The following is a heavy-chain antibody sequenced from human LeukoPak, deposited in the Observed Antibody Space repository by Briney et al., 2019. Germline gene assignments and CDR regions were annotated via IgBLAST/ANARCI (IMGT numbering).Heavy chain of an antibody. V-gene: IGHV1-8*01. J-gene: IGHJ3*02. Sequence: GASVKVSCKASGYTFTSYDINWVRQATGQGLEWMGWMNPNSGNTGYAQKFQGWVTMTRDTSISTAYMELSRLRSDDTAVYYCARGQWGWGSLEAFDIWGQGTMVTVSS. CDR2: MNPNSGNT. CDR3: ARGQWGWGSLEAFDI. CDR1: GYTFTSYD. D-gene: IGHD3-16*02.